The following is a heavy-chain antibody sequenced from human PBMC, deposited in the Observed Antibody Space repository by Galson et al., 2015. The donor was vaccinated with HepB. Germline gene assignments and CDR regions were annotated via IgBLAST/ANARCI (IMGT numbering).Heavy chain of an antibody. CDR2: IRSKANSYAT. Sequence: SLRLSCAASGFTFSGSAMHWVRQAPGKGLEWVGRIRSKANSYATAYAASVKGRFTISRDDSKNTAYLQMNSLKTEDTAVYYCTRLYDSSGYYPLDYWGQGTLVTVSS. CDR1: GFTFSGSA. CDR3: TRLYDSSGYYPLDY. V-gene: IGHV3-73*01. D-gene: IGHD3-22*01. J-gene: IGHJ4*02.